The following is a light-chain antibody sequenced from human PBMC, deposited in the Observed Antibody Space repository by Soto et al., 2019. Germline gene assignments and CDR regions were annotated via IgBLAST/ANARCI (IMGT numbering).Light chain of an antibody. CDR1: SSDVGSYNR. CDR3: NSYTGSRTYV. Sequence: QSALTQPPSVSGSPGQSVAISCTGTSSDVGSYNRVSWYQQPPGAAPKLMIYEVSNRPSGVPDRFSGSKSGNTASLTISGLQAEDEANYYCNSYTGSRTYVFGKGTMFT. J-gene: IGLJ1*01. V-gene: IGLV2-18*02. CDR2: EVS.